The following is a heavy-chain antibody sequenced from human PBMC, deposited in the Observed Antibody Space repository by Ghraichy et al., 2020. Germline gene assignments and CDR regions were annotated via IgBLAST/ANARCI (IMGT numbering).Heavy chain of an antibody. Sequence: GGSLRLSCATSGFTFSNAWMSWVRQAPGKGLEWVCRIKSKVDGGTTDYAAPVKGRFTISRDDSKNTVYLQMNSLKTEDTAVYYCTSGWYFDLWGRG. CDR1: GFTFSNAW. V-gene: IGHV3-15*01. J-gene: IGHJ2*01. CDR3: TSGWYFDL. CDR2: IKSKVDGGTT.